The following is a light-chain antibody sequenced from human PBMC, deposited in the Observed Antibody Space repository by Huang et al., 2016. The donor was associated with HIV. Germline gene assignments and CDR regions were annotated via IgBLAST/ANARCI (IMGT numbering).Light chain of an antibody. CDR3: MQSLQTPFT. J-gene: IGKJ4*01. V-gene: IGKV2-28*01. Sequence: DIVLTQSPLSLPVTPGEPASISCRSGQILLHNTGYNYVDWYLQKPGQSPQLLIYLGSHRASGVSDRFSGSGAGTDFTLTISRVEAEDVGTYYCMQSLQTPFTFGGGSKVEI. CDR2: LGS. CDR1: QILLHNTGYNY.